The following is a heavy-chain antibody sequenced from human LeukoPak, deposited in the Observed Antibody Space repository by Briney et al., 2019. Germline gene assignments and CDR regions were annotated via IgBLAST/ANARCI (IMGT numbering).Heavy chain of an antibody. CDR1: GFTFSSYA. CDR3: ARSISGSYVYYFDY. J-gene: IGHJ4*02. V-gene: IGHV3-23*01. CDR2: ISGSGGST. D-gene: IGHD1-26*01. Sequence: QPGGSLRLSCAASGFTFSSYAMSWVRQAPGKGLEWVSAISGSGGSTYYADSVKGRFTISRDNSKNTLYLQMNSLRAEDTAVYYCARSISGSYVYYFDYWGQGTLVTVSS.